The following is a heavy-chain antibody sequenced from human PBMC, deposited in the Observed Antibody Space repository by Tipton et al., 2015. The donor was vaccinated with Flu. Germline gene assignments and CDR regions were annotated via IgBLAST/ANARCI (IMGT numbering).Heavy chain of an antibody. CDR2: ISGSGGNT. Sequence: GSLRLSCAASGFTFSNCEVHWVRQAPGKGLEWVSAISGSGGNTYYADSVKGRFTISRDNSKNTLYLQMNSLRAEDTAVYYCAELTSSTTQLWGQGTLVTVSS. D-gene: IGHD2-2*01. CDR3: AELTSSTTQL. CDR1: GFTFSNCE. J-gene: IGHJ4*02. V-gene: IGHV3-23*01.